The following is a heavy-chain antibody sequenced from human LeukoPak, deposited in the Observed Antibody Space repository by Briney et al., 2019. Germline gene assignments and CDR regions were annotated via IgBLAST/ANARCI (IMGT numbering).Heavy chain of an antibody. CDR3: AKEHSASGSVDY. Sequence: PGGSLRLSCAASGFTFDAYAMYWVRQAPGKGLECVSLIGGHGGSTYYADSVKGRFTISRDNSKNSLYLQKNSMRTEDTALYYCAKEHSASGSVDYWSQGTLVTVSS. V-gene: IGHV3-43*02. CDR1: GFTFDAYA. J-gene: IGHJ4*02. D-gene: IGHD1-26*01. CDR2: IGGHGGST.